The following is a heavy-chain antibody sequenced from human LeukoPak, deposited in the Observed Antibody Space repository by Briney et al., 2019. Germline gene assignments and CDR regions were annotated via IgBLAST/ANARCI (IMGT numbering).Heavy chain of an antibody. Sequence: SETLSLTCTVSGGSISSSSYYWGWIRQPPGKGPEWIGSIYYSGSTYYNPSLKSRVTISVDTSKNQFSLKLSSVTAADTAVYYCARRSGLIYGDWYYFDYWGQGTLVTVSS. V-gene: IGHV4-39*01. D-gene: IGHD4-17*01. CDR2: IYYSGST. CDR1: GGSISSSSYY. CDR3: ARRSGLIYGDWYYFDY. J-gene: IGHJ4*02.